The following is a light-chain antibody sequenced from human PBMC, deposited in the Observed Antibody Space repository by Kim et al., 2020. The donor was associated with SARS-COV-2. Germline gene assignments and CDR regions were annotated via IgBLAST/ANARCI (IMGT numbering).Light chain of an antibody. Sequence: LSAEERAPSYSRASWCVSSSYLAWNQQRQSQAPRLLIYDASSRATGIPDRFSGSGSGRDFTLTSSRLEPEDCAVYYCQQYGSSITIGGGTKVDIK. CDR3: QQYGSSIT. V-gene: IGKV3-20*01. CDR2: DAS. CDR1: WCVSSSY. J-gene: IGKJ4*01.